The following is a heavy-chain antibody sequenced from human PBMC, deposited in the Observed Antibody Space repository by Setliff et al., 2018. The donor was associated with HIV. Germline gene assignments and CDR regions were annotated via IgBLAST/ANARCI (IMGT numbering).Heavy chain of an antibody. CDR2: INPNSGDT. Sequence: ASVKVSCKASGSTFTDYYMHWVRQAPGQGLEWMGWINPNSGDTNYAQNFQGKVTMTRDTSISTAYMQVTRLTSDDTAVYYCANSRNFSGDYSFDYWGQGTLVTVS. V-gene: IGHV1-2*02. CDR3: ANSRNFSGDYSFDY. D-gene: IGHD1-26*01. CDR1: GSTFTDYY. J-gene: IGHJ4*02.